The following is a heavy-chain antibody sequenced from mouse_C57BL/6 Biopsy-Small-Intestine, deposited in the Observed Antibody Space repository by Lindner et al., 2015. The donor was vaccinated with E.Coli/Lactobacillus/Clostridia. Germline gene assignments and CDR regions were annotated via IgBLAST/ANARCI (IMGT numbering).Heavy chain of an antibody. J-gene: IGHJ1*03. CDR1: VFSFNIYA. CDR3: VKHYYGRGYWFFDV. V-gene: IGHV10-1*01. D-gene: IGHD1-1*01. Sequence: VQLQESGGGLVQPKGSLKLSCAASVFSFNIYAMNWIRQAPGKGLEWVALIRSKSNNFITYYADSLKDRFTISRDDSENMLYLQMNNLKTEDTAIYYCVKHYYGRGYWFFDVWGTGTTVTVSS. CDR2: IRSKSNNFIT.